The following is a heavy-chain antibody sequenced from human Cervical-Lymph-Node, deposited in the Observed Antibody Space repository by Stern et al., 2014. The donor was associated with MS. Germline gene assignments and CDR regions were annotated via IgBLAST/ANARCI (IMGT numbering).Heavy chain of an antibody. CDR2: IGWNSGII. CDR3: AKAKDDYSSDHYYGMDV. J-gene: IGHJ6*02. Sequence: EVQLLESGGGLVEPGRSLRLSCAAAGFNFNVHAMHWVRQAPGKGLEWVSGIGWNSGIIAYADAVKGRFTISRDNAKNSLYLQMTSLRAEDTALYYCAKAKDDYSSDHYYGMDVWGQGTTVTVSS. CDR1: GFNFNVHA. D-gene: IGHD3-16*01. V-gene: IGHV3-9*01.